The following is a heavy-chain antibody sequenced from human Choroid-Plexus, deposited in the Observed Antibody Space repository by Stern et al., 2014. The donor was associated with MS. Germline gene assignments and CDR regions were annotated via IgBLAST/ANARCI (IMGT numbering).Heavy chain of an antibody. CDR1: GFTFGSCA. J-gene: IGHJ5*02. CDR2: VSYDGINK. Sequence: VQLVESGGGVVQPGRPLRLSCVASGFTFGSCAMHWVPQAPGKGLEWVSGVSYDGINKYDADSVKGRFAISRDNSQNTLYMQMSSLRPEDTAVYYCAKDRQYLTYFFDHWGQGSLVTVSS. CDR3: AKDRQYLTYFFDH. D-gene: IGHD2/OR15-2a*01. V-gene: IGHV3-30*18.